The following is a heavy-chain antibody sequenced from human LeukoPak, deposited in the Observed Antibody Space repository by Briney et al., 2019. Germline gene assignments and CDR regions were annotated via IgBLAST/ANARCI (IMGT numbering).Heavy chain of an antibody. D-gene: IGHD6-19*01. V-gene: IGHV6-1*01. CDR3: ARDVGTSGWHTFDY. J-gene: IGHJ4*02. CDR1: GDSVSSNNGA. Sequence: SQTLSLTCAISGDSVSSNNGAWNWIWQSPSRGLEWLGRTYYRSKWYDDYAESMKGRITISPDTSKNQLSLHVYAVTPEDTAVYYCARDVGTSGWHTFDYWGQGTLVTVSS. CDR2: TYYRSKWYD.